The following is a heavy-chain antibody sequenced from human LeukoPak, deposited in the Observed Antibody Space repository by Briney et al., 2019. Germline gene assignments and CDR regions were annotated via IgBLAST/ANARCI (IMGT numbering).Heavy chain of an antibody. CDR1: GFTFSNFA. Sequence: GGSLRLSCAASGFTFSNFAMTWVRQAPGKGLEWVSSIVGSSSTYYADSLKGRFTITRDNAKNSLYLQMDSLRAEDTAVYYCARIGAGSSRDYWGQGTLVTVSS. V-gene: IGHV3-21*01. D-gene: IGHD6-13*01. J-gene: IGHJ4*02. CDR3: ARIGAGSSRDY. CDR2: IVGSSST.